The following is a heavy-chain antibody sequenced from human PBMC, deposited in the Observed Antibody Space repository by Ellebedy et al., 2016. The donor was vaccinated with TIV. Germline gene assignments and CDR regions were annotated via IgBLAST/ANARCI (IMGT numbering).Heavy chain of an antibody. CDR3: ARSGYCSSTSCPPKYYYYYYGMDV. CDR2: ISAYNGNT. Sequence: ASVKVSCXASGYTFTSYGISWVRQAPGQGLEWMGWISAYNGNTNYAQKLQGRVTMTTDTSTSTAYMELRSLRSDDTAVYYCARSGYCSSTSCPPKYYYYYYGMDVWGQGTTVTVSS. J-gene: IGHJ6*02. CDR1: GYTFTSYG. V-gene: IGHV1-18*01. D-gene: IGHD2-2*01.